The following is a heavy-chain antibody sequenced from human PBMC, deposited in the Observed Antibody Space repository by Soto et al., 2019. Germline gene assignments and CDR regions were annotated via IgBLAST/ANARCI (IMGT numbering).Heavy chain of an antibody. CDR2: ISGYNGNT. J-gene: IGHJ4*02. CDR1: GCTFTIYG. D-gene: IGHD3-22*01. Sequence: QVQLVQSGAEVKKPGASVKVSCKASGCTFTIYGISWVRQAPGQGLEWMGWISGYNGNTDCAQNLQDRVTLTTDASTSSVYMELRSLRSDDTAVYYCARVDYYDSSGYYGYWGQGTLITVSS. V-gene: IGHV1-18*04. CDR3: ARVDYYDSSGYYGY.